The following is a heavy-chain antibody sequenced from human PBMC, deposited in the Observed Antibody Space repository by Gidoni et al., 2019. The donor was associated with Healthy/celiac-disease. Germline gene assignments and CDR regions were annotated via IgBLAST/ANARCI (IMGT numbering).Heavy chain of an antibody. CDR2: INPNSGGT. J-gene: IGHJ4*02. D-gene: IGHD3-10*01. Sequence: QVQLVQSGAEVKKPGASVKVSCKASGYTFTGYYMHWVRQAPGQGLEWMGWINPNSGGTNDAQKFQGRVTMTRDTSISTAYMELSRLRSDDTAVYYCASDDWDGSGNQVVGMDYWGQGTLVTVSS. CDR3: ASDDWDGSGNQVVGMDY. CDR1: GYTFTGYY. V-gene: IGHV1-2*02.